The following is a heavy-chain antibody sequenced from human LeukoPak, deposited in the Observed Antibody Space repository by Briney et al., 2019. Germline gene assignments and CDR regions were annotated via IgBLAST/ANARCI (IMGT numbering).Heavy chain of an antibody. D-gene: IGHD3-22*01. CDR3: ARHRDYYDT. J-gene: IGHJ4*01. Sequence: PSETLSLTCTVSGGSISPYYWNWIRQPPGKGLEWIGYIYYSGSTNYNPSLKSRVTISVDTSKNQFSLKLSSVTAADTAVYFCARHRDYYDTWGHGTLVTVSS. CDR2: IYYSGST. CDR1: GGSISPYY. V-gene: IGHV4-59*01.